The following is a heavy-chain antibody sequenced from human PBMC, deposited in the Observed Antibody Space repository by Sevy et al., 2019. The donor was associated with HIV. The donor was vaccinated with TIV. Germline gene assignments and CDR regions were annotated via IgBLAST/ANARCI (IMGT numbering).Heavy chain of an antibody. CDR1: GFTFSSYA. J-gene: IGHJ4*02. Sequence: GGSLRLSCAASGFTFSSYAMSWVRQAPGKGLEWVSAISGSGGSTYYADSVKGRFTISRDNSKNTLYLQMNSLRAEDTAVYYCAKESRTGYYDSSGYYFDYWGQGTLVTVSS. CDR3: AKESRTGYYDSSGYYFDY. CDR2: ISGSGGST. D-gene: IGHD3-22*01. V-gene: IGHV3-23*01.